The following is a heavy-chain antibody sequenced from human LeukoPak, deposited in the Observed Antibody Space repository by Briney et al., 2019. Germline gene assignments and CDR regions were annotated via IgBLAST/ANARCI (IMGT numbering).Heavy chain of an antibody. D-gene: IGHD2-2*02. CDR2: IYPGDSDT. CDR3: ARRYCSSASCYSPLDY. V-gene: IGHV5-51*01. J-gene: IGHJ4*02. CDR1: GYSFTNYW. Sequence: PGESLKISCKGSGYSFTNYWINWVRQMPEKGLEWMGIIYPGDSDTRYGPSFQGQVTISVDKSISTAYLQWSSLKASDTAMYYCARRYCSSASCYSPLDYWGQGTLVTVSS.